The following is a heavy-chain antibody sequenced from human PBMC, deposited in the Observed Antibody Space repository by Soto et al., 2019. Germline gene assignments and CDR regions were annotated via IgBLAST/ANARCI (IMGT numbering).Heavy chain of an antibody. CDR2: ISSNGGST. J-gene: IGHJ5*02. CDR3: ARDAKILRVGYNWFDP. CDR1: GFTFSSYA. V-gene: IGHV3-64*01. Sequence: EVQLVESGGGLVQPGGSLRLSCAASGFTFSSYAMHWVRQAPGKGLEYVSAISSNGGSTYYANSVKGRFTISRDNSKNTLYLQMGSLRAEDMAVYYCARDAKILRVGYNWFDPWGQETLVTVSS. D-gene: IGHD4-17*01.